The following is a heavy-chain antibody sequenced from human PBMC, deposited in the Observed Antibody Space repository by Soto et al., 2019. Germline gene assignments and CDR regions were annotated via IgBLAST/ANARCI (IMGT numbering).Heavy chain of an antibody. Sequence: EGQLGDSGGGLVQPGGSLRLSCVVSGFTLSSSWMSWVRQAPGKGLECVATTNQDGSVKYYVESVKGRFTLSRDNAKNSLYLQMNTLRAADTAVYYCARGPMWGQGTLVTVSP. J-gene: IGHJ4*02. CDR3: ARGPM. CDR2: TNQDGSVK. V-gene: IGHV3-7*01. CDR1: GFTLSSSW.